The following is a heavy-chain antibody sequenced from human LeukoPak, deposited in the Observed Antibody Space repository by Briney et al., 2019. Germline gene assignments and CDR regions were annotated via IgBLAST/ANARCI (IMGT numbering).Heavy chain of an antibody. CDR3: ARLGELTFFDY. CDR1: GFTVSSNY. J-gene: IGHJ4*02. D-gene: IGHD3-16*01. V-gene: IGHV3-53*01. Sequence: QPGGSLRLSCAASGFTVSSNYMSWVRQAPGKGREGVSVIYSGGSPYYADSVKGRFTISRDNSKNTLYLQMNSLRAEDTAVYYCARLGELTFFDYWRQGTLVTVSS. CDR2: IYSGGSP.